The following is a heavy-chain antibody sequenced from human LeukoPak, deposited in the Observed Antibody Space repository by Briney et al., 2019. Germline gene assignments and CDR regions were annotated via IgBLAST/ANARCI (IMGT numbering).Heavy chain of an antibody. V-gene: IGHV4-59*11. CDR2: IYHSGTT. CDR3: ARAHDYIWGSYHLDY. J-gene: IGHJ4*02. CDR1: GVSISTHY. D-gene: IGHD3-16*02. Sequence: SETLSLTCNVSGVSISTHYWSWIRQSPGKGLEWIGFIYHSGTTNYNPSLKSRVTISIDTSKNEFSLKLTSVTAADTAVYYCARAHDYIWGSYHLDYWGQGTLVTVSS.